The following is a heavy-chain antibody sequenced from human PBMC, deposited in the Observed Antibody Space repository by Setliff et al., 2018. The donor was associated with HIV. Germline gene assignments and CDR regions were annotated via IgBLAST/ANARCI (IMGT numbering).Heavy chain of an antibody. Sequence: SVKVSCKASGGRFSSYAMSWVRQAPGQGLEWMGGIIPMFGSANYAQKFQGRVTITADGSTRTVYMVLSSLRSEDTAFYYCARGGQNALRYFDWLPEGEYFHHWGQGTLVTVSS. J-gene: IGHJ1*01. CDR3: ARGGQNALRYFDWLPEGEYFHH. CDR1: GGRFSSYA. V-gene: IGHV1-69*13. CDR2: IIPMFGSA. D-gene: IGHD3-9*01.